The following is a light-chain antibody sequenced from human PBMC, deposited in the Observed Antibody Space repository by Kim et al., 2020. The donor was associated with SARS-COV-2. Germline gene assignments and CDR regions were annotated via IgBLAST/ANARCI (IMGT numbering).Light chain of an antibody. V-gene: IGKV3-15*01. J-gene: IGKJ2*01. CDR1: QSVSSN. Sequence: VSPRERATLSCRASQSVSSNLAWYQQKPGQAPRLLIYGASTRATGIPARFSGSGSGTEFTLTISSLQSEDSAVYYCQQYNNWPPYTFGQGTKLEI. CDR3: QQYNNWPPYT. CDR2: GAS.